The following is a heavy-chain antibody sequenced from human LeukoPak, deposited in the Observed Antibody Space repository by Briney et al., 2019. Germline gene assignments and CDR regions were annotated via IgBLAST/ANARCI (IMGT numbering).Heavy chain of an antibody. V-gene: IGHV3-30-3*01. CDR3: ARADTIFGVVQDAFDI. D-gene: IGHD3-3*01. CDR2: ISYDGSNK. Sequence: PGRSLRLSCAASGFTFSSYAMHWVRQAPGKGLEWVAVISYDGSNKYYADSVKGRFTISRDNSKNTLYLQMNSLRAEDTAVYYCARADTIFGVVQDAFDIWGQGTMVTVSS. CDR1: GFTFSSYA. J-gene: IGHJ3*02.